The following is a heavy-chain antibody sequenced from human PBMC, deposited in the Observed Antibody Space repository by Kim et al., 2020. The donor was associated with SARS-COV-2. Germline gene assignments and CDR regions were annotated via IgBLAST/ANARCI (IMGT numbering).Heavy chain of an antibody. J-gene: IGHJ4*02. V-gene: IGHV4-34*01. CDR3: ARGGSGWTTYYFDY. Sequence: NPSLKSPVTLSVETSKNQFSLRLSSVSAAGTAVYYCARGGSGWTTYYFDYWGQGTLVTVSS. D-gene: IGHD6-19*01.